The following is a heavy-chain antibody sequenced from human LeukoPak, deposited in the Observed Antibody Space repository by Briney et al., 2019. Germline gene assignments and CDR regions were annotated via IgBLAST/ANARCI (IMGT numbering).Heavy chain of an antibody. CDR3: ARAGAYDSSGYSENFDY. D-gene: IGHD3-22*01. J-gene: IGHJ4*02. V-gene: IGHV4-61*02. Sequence: KPSETLSLTCTVSGGSISSGSYYWSWIRQPAGKGLEWIGRIYTSGSTNYNPSLKSRVTISVDTSKNQFSLKLSSVTAADTAVYYCARAGAYDSSGYSENFDYWGQGTLVTVSS. CDR2: IYTSGST. CDR1: GGSISSGSYY.